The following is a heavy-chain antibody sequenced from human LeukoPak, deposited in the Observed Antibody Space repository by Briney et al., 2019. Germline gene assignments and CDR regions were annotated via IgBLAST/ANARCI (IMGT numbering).Heavy chain of an antibody. CDR2: INAGNGNT. Sequence: ASVKVSCKASGYTFTSYAMHWVRQAPGQRLEWMGWINAGNGNTKYSQKFQGRVTITRDTSASTACMELSSLRSEDTAVYYCAGRGLRYFDWLPDYWGQGTLVTVSS. CDR1: GYTFTSYA. V-gene: IGHV1-3*01. CDR3: AGRGLRYFDWLPDY. J-gene: IGHJ4*02. D-gene: IGHD3-9*01.